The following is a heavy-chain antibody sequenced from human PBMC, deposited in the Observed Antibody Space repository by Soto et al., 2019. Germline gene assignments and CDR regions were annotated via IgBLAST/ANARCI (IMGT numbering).Heavy chain of an antibody. CDR2: IKQDGSET. J-gene: IGHJ4*02. D-gene: IGHD1-1*01. CDR1: GFTFSNYW. V-gene: IGHV3-7*03. CDR3: MTTTRGGPFDY. Sequence: EVQLVESGGDLVQPGGSLRLSCAASGFTFSNYWMTWVRQAPGKGLEWVAIIKQDGSETKYVDSVKGRFTISRDNAKNSVYLQMNSLRAEDTAVYYCMTTTRGGPFDYWGQGTLVNVSS.